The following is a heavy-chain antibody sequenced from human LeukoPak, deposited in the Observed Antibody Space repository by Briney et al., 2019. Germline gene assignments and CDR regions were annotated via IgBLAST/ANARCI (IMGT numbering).Heavy chain of an antibody. CDR2: VHYTRSYSGTT. V-gene: IGHV4-39*07. D-gene: IGHD2-15*01. Sequence: PSETLSLTCTVSSGSIGSDALYWGWIRQSPGKGLEWIGSVHYTRSYSGTTYYNPSLESRVTISVDTSKKQFSLKLSSVTAADTAVYYCARTYCSGGSCHFDYWGQGTLVTVSS. J-gene: IGHJ4*02. CDR1: SGSIGSDALY. CDR3: ARTYCSGGSCHFDY.